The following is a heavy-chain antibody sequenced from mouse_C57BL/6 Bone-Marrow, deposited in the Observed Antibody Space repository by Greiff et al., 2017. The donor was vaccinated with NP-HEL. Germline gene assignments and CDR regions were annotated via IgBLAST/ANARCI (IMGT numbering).Heavy chain of an antibody. CDR2: IYPGDGDT. V-gene: IGHV1-80*01. J-gene: IGHJ2*01. D-gene: IGHD3-1*01. CDR1: GYAFSSYW. CDR3: ARKGASAYSERSFDY. Sequence: QVQLQQSGAELVKPGASVKISCKASGYAFSSYWMNWVKQRPGKGLEWIGQIYPGDGDTNYNGKFKGKATLTADKSSSTAYRQLSSLTSEDSAVYFCARKGASAYSERSFDYWGQGTTLTVSS.